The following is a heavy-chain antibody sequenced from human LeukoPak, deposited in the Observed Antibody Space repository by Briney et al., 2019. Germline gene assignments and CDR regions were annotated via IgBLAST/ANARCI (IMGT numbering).Heavy chain of an antibody. CDR2: INPNSGGT. D-gene: IGHD2-2*01. J-gene: IGHJ4*02. Sequence: ASVKVSCKASGYTFTGYYIHWVRQAPGQGLKWMGWINPNSGGTKYEQKFQGRVTMTRDTSISTAYMELSRLRSDDTAVYYCARDGSWGSTSYSDYWGQGTLVTVSS. V-gene: IGHV1-2*02. CDR1: GYTFTGYY. CDR3: ARDGSWGSTSYSDY.